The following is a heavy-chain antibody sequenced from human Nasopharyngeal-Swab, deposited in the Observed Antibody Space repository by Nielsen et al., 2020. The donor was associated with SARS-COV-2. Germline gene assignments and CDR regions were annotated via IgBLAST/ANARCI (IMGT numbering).Heavy chain of an antibody. V-gene: IGHV6-1*01. Sequence: SCAISGDSVSSNSAAWTWIRHSPSRGLEWLGRTYYRSKWYNDYAVSVKSRITINPDTSKNQFSLQLNSVTPEDTAVYYCASSRTVGDNWFDPWGQGTLVTVSS. CDR3: ASSRTVGDNWFDP. CDR2: TYYRSKWYN. CDR1: GDSVSSNSAA. J-gene: IGHJ5*02. D-gene: IGHD4-23*01.